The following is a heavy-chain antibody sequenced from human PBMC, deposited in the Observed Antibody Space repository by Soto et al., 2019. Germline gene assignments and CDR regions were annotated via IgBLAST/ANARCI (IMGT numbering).Heavy chain of an antibody. CDR3: AREGMRGSLGN. Sequence: GGSLRLSCAASGFTFSDHYMDWVRQAPGKGLEWVGRTRNKANSYTTEYAASVKGRFTISRDDSKNSLYLQMNSLKTEDTAVYYCAREGMRGSLGNWGQGTLVTVSS. V-gene: IGHV3-72*01. D-gene: IGHD1-26*01. CDR1: GFTFSDHY. J-gene: IGHJ4*02. CDR2: TRNKANSYTT.